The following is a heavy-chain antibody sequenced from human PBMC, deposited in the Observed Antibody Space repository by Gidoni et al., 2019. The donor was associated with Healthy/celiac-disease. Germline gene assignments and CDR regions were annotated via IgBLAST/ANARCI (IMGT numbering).Heavy chain of an antibody. V-gene: IGHV3-30-3*01. D-gene: IGHD5-12*01. CDR3: ARDTHRRDGYNYAYYFDY. J-gene: IGHJ4*02. Sequence: QVQLVESGGGVVKPGRSLRLSCAASGFTSSSSAMHWVRPAPGKGLEWVAVISYDGSHKYYADSVKGRFTISRDNSKNTLYLQMNSLRAEDTAVYYCARDTHRRDGYNYAYYFDYWGQGTLVTVSS. CDR2: ISYDGSHK. CDR1: GFTSSSSA.